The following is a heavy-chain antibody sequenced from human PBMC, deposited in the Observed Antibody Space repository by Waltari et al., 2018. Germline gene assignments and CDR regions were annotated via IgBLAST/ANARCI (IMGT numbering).Heavy chain of an antibody. CDR1: GFRVDDYD. CDR2: IGCNSGSI. Sequence: EVQLVTSGGGLVQLGRSRRLACVGSGFRVDDYDMYWVRQRPGKGLEWLSGIGCNSGSIGYADSVRGRFSTYRDNARKSLYLQMGRLRPEDTALYYCVKGGWGFGAFYEQHWGQGIQVTVSS. D-gene: IGHD3-10*01. J-gene: IGHJ4*02. V-gene: IGHV3-9*01. CDR3: VKGGWGFGAFYEQH.